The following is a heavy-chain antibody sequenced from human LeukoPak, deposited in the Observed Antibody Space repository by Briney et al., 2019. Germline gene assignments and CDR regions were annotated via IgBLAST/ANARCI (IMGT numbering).Heavy chain of an antibody. CDR3: ARTAKTYYYDSSGYTLFDY. CDR2: IYYSGST. J-gene: IGHJ4*02. CDR1: GGSISSYY. D-gene: IGHD3-22*01. V-gene: IGHV4-59*08. Sequence: PSETLSLTCTVSGGSISSYYWSWIRQPPGKGLEWIGYIYYSGSTNYNPSLKSRVTISVDTSKNQFSLKLSSVTAADTAVYYCARTAKTYYYDSSGYTLFDYWGQGTLVTVSS.